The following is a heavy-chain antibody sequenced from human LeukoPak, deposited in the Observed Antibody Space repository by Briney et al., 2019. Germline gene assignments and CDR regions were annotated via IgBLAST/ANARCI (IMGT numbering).Heavy chain of an antibody. J-gene: IGHJ6*02. CDR3: ARHGLPGRNSAGYFRSFFHYGMDV. D-gene: IGHD3-22*01. Sequence: GESLKISCKGSGYSFSDYWIGWVRQMPGKGLEWMGIIYPGDSATKYSPSLQGQVTISADKSMSTAYLQWSSLKASDAAMYYCARHGLPGRNSAGYFRSFFHYGMDVWGQGTTVTVSS. V-gene: IGHV5-51*01. CDR2: IYPGDSAT. CDR1: GYSFSDYW.